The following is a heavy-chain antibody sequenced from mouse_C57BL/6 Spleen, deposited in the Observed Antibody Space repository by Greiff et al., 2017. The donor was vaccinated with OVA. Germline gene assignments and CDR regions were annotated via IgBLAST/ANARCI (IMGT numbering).Heavy chain of an antibody. CDR2: INPSNGGT. V-gene: IGHV1-53*01. CDR3: ARPGLWPNYFDY. Sequence: QVQLQQPGTELVKPGASVKLSCKASGYTFTSYWMPWVQQRPGQGLEWIGNINPSNGGTNYNEKFKSKATLTVDKSSSTAYMQLSSLTSEDSAVYDCARPGLWPNYFDYWGQGTTLTVSS. CDR1: GYTFTSYW. J-gene: IGHJ2*01. D-gene: IGHD1-1*02.